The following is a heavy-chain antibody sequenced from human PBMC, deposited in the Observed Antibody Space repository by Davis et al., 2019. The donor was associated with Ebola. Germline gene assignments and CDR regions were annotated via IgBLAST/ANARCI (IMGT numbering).Heavy chain of an antibody. CDR2: IYYSGST. D-gene: IGHD3-10*01. J-gene: IGHJ5*02. CDR3: ARGRLLWFGELFP. V-gene: IGHV4-4*02. Sequence: SETLSLTCAVSGGSISSSNWWSWVRPPPGKGLEWIGYIYYSGSTNYNPSLKSRVTISVDTSKNQFSLKLSSVTAADTAVYYCARGRLLWFGELFPWGQGTLVTVSS. CDR1: GGSISSSNW.